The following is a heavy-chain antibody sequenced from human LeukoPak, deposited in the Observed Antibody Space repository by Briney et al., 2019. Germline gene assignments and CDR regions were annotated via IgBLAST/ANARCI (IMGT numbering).Heavy chain of an antibody. CDR2: IYSGGSI. J-gene: IGHJ4*02. CDR3: ARALRDGYNRGIDY. V-gene: IGHV3-66*01. D-gene: IGHD5-24*01. CDR1: GFTFSSYA. Sequence: PGGSLRLSCAASGFTFSSYAMHWVRQAPGKGLEWVSVIYSGGSILYADSVKGRFTISRDNSKNTLYLQMNSLRAEDTAVYYCARALRDGYNRGIDYWGQGTLVTVSS.